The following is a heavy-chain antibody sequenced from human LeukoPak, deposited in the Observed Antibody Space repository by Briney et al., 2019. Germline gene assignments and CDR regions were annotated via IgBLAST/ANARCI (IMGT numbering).Heavy chain of an antibody. D-gene: IGHD2-2*01. J-gene: IGHJ4*02. CDR1: GFTFSSYA. CDR3: ARDRQPDY. CDR2: ISYDGSNK. V-gene: IGHV3-30-3*01. Sequence: GGSLRLSCAASGFTFSSYAMHWVRQAPGKGLEGVAVISYDGSNKYYADSVKGRFTISRDNSKNTLYLQMNSLRAEDTAVYYCARDRQPDYWGQGTLVTVSS.